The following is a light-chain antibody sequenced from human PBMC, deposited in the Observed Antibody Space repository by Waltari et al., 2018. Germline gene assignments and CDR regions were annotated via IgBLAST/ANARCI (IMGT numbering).Light chain of an antibody. CDR3: CSYAGRYTSVV. J-gene: IGLJ2*01. Sequence: QSALTQPRSVSGSPGQSVAFSCTGTSSDVVGYNYVSWYQQHPGKAPKLMIFDVTKRPSGVPDRFSGSKSGSTAYLTISGLQAEDEADYYCCSYAGRYTSVVFGGGTKLTVL. CDR1: SSDVVGYNY. V-gene: IGLV2-11*01. CDR2: DVT.